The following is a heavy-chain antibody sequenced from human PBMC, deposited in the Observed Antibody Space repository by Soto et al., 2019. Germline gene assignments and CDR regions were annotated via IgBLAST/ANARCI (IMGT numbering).Heavy chain of an antibody. CDR1: GGSISSYY. D-gene: IGHD3-10*01. CDR3: ARDRYYYDAFDI. Sequence: QVQLQESGPGLVKPSETLSLTCTVSGGSISSYYWSWIRQPPGKGLEWIGYIYYSGSTNYNPSLKSRLTISVDTSKNQFSLKLSSVTAADTAVYYCARDRYYYDAFDIWGQGTMVTVSS. CDR2: IYYSGST. J-gene: IGHJ3*02. V-gene: IGHV4-59*01.